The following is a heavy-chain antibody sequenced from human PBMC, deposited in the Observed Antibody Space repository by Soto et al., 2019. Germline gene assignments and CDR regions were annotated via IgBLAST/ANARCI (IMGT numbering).Heavy chain of an antibody. Sequence: RGSLRICCPASGFTFGDFALGWVRQAPGKGLEGVGFIRTKPYGGTTEYAASVKGRFTISREDSKSIVYLQMNSLKTEDTPVYYCTREGSDGRGWYGGIHYYGMDCWRRGPTLSVPS. J-gene: IGHJ6*02. V-gene: IGHV3-49*04. CDR3: TREGSDGRGWYGGIHYYGMDC. D-gene: IGHD6-19*01. CDR1: GFTFGDFA. CDR2: IRTKPYGGTT.